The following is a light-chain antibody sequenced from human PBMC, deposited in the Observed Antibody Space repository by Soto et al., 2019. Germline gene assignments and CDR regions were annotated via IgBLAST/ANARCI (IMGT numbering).Light chain of an antibody. Sequence: DIQMTQSPSSLSASVGDRVTLTCRASQSISIYLNWYQQKPGKAPKLLIYEASSLQSGVPSRFSGSGSGTDFTLTISSLQPEDFAVYYCQQSYSTHFGQGTRLEIK. CDR2: EAS. CDR3: QQSYSTH. CDR1: QSISIY. V-gene: IGKV1-39*01. J-gene: IGKJ5*01.